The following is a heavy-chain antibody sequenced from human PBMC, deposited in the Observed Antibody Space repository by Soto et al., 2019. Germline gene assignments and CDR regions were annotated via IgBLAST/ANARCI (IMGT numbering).Heavy chain of an antibody. CDR1: GGSISSSNW. D-gene: IGHD4-17*01. J-gene: IGHJ5*02. CDR2: IYHSGRT. V-gene: IGHV4-4*02. Sequence: QVQLQESGPGLVKPSGTLSLTCAVSGGSISSSNWWSWVHQPPGKGLERIGEIYHSGRTNHNPSLKRRVTISVDKTKNQFSLKLSSVTAADTAVYYCARVWTTVTNWFDPWGQGTLVTVSS. CDR3: ARVWTTVTNWFDP.